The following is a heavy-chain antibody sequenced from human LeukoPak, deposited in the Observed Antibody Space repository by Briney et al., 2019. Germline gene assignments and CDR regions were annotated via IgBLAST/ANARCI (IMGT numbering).Heavy chain of an antibody. CDR2: IKEDGSEK. J-gene: IGHJ4*02. Sequence: GGSLRLSCAASGFTFSTSWMTWVRQAPGKGLEWVANIKEDGSEKYYVGSVKGRSTVSRDNAKNSLFLQMNSLRAEDTAVYYCARAYYGLFDYWGQGTLVTVSS. CDR1: GFTFSTSW. D-gene: IGHD3-10*01. CDR3: ARAYYGLFDY. V-gene: IGHV3-7*01.